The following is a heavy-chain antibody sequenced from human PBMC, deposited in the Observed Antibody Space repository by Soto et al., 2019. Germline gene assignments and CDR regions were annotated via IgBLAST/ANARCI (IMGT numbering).Heavy chain of an antibody. D-gene: IGHD2-8*01. CDR3: AKVAVYAIQANYYFDD. J-gene: IGHJ4*02. V-gene: IGHV3-23*01. Sequence: GGSLRLSCAASGFTFSSYAMSWVRQAPGKGLEWVSAISGSGGSTYYADSVKGRFTISRDNSKNTLYLQMNSLRAEDTAVYYCAKVAVYAIQANYYFDDWGQGTLVPVSS. CDR1: GFTFSSYA. CDR2: ISGSGGST.